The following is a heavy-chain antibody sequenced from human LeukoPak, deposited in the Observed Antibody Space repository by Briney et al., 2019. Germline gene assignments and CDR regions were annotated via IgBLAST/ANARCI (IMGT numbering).Heavy chain of an antibody. CDR1: GYTFTPYG. CDR3: AGMTYSSSPFDP. CDR2: INSGNGNT. V-gene: IGHV1-3*01. J-gene: IGHJ5*02. Sequence: ASVKVSCKASGYTFTPYGIHWVRQAPGQRPEWMGWINSGNGNTKYSQKFQGRVTITRDTSASTAYMELSSLTSEDTAVYFCAGMTYSSSPFDPWGQGTLVTVSS. D-gene: IGHD2-2*01.